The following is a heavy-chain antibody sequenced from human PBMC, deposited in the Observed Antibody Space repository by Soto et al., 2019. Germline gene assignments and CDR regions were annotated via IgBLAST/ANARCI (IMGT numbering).Heavy chain of an antibody. V-gene: IGHV4-34*02. CDR3: AGETSYSVILTGPTTFDI. CDR2: INHSGIT. J-gene: IGHJ3*02. D-gene: IGHD3-9*01. Sequence: QVQLQQWGAGLVRPSETLSLTCAVSGGSFSGYYWNWIRQPPGKGLAWIGEINHSGITDYNPSLKTRITISVDTSKRQISLNLSAVTAADTGVYYCAGETSYSVILTGPTTFDIWGQGTMVTFSS. CDR1: GGSFSGYY.